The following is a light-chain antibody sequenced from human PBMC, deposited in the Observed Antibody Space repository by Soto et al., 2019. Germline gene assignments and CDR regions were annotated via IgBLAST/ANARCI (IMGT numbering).Light chain of an antibody. V-gene: IGLV4-69*01. Sequence: QPVLTQSPSASASLGASVKLTCTLSSGHSSYAIAWHQQQPEKGPRYLMKLDSDGSHTKGVAIPDRFSGSSSGAGRYLTISSLQSEADAAYYCQTWGSGIHVVFGGGTKLTVL. J-gene: IGLJ2*01. CDR3: QTWGSGIHVV. CDR2: LDSDGSH. CDR1: SGHSSYA.